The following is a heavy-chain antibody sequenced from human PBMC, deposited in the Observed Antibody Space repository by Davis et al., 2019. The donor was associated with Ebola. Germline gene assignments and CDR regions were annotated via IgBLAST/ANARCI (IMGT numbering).Heavy chain of an antibody. D-gene: IGHD3-3*01. J-gene: IGHJ2*01. CDR2: ISGSGGST. CDR3: ARVRFWSGYYIYWYFDL. Sequence: GESLKISCAASGFTFSSYWMHWVRQAPGKGLEWVSAISGSGGSTYYADSVKGRFTISRDNSKNTLYLQMNSLRAEDTAVYYCARVRFWSGYYIYWYFDLWGRGTLVTVSS. CDR1: GFTFSSYW. V-gene: IGHV3-23*01.